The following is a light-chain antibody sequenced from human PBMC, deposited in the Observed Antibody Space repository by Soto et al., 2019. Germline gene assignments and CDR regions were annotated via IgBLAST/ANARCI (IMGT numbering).Light chain of an antibody. CDR1: QSVSSRF. V-gene: IGKV3D-15*01. CDR3: QQYNNWPRT. J-gene: IGKJ1*01. CDR2: GAS. Sequence: ENVLTQSPGTLSLAPGEGATLSCRASQSVSSRFLAWYQQKPGQAPRLLMYGASNRATGIPDRFSGTGSGTEFTLTISSLQSEDFAVYYCQQYNNWPRTFGQGTKVDI.